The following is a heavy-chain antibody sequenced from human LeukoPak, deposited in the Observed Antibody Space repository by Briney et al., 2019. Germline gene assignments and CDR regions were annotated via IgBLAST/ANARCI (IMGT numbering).Heavy chain of an antibody. CDR1: GFTFDDYG. D-gene: IGHD1-1*01. CDR3: ARLLSSGTTRNNWFDP. Sequence: RPGGSLRLSCAASGFTFDDYGMSWVRHAPGKGLEWVSGINWNGGTTVYADSVKGRFTISRDNAKNSLYLQMNSLRAEDTALYYCARLLSSGTTRNNWFDPWGQGTLVTVSS. CDR2: INWNGGTT. V-gene: IGHV3-20*04. J-gene: IGHJ5*02.